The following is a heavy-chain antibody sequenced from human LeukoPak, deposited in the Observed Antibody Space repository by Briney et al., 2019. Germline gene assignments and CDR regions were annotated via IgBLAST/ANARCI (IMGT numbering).Heavy chain of an antibody. CDR1: GFTFSSYA. CDR3: AKSSFVVVPAATHFDY. CDR2: ISGSGGST. D-gene: IGHD2-2*01. Sequence: GGSLRLSCAASGFTFSSYAMSWVRQAPGKGLEWVSAISGSGGSTYYADSVKGRFTISRDNSKNTLYLQMNSLRAEDTAVYYCAKSSFVVVPAATHFDYWGQGTLVTVSS. V-gene: IGHV3-23*01. J-gene: IGHJ4*02.